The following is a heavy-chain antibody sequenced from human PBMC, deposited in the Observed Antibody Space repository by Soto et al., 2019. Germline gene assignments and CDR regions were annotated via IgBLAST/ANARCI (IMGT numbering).Heavy chain of an antibody. Sequence: ASVKVSCKASGYTFTSYGIKWVRQAPGQGLEWLGWISANSGNTGYAQKFQGRVTMTRNTSISTAYMELSSLRSEDTAVYYCARGGYCGGDCYWGYYYYGMDVWGQGTTVTVSS. V-gene: IGHV1-8*02. J-gene: IGHJ6*02. CDR1: GYTFTSYG. CDR2: ISANSGNT. D-gene: IGHD2-21*02. CDR3: ARGGYCGGDCYWGYYYYGMDV.